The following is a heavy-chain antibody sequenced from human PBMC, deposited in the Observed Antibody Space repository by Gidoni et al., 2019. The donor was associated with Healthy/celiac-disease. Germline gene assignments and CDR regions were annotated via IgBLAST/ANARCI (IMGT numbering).Heavy chain of an antibody. V-gene: IGHV3-30*18. Sequence: VAVISYDGSNKYYADSVKGQFTISRDNSKNTLYLQMNSLRAEDTAEYYCAKDDSGYSYGYVLWGQGTLVTVPS. J-gene: IGHJ4*02. CDR3: AKDDSGYSYGYVL. D-gene: IGHD5-18*01. CDR2: ISYDGSNK.